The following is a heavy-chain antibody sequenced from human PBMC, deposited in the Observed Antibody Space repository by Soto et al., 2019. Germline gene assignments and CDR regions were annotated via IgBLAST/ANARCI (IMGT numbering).Heavy chain of an antibody. CDR1: CGSIDSGAFS. CDR3: ARIHWAQSSLDY. CDR2: VTHSGTA. V-gene: IGHV4-30-2*01. D-gene: IGHD6-19*01. J-gene: IGHJ4*02. Sequence: KPSETLSLTCAVSCGSIDSGAFSLSWIRQPPGKGLEWIGYVTHSGTAYSIPSLNGRLTLSVDSSQTQFSLKLTSVTAADSAFYYCARIHWAQSSLDYWGRGILVTVSS.